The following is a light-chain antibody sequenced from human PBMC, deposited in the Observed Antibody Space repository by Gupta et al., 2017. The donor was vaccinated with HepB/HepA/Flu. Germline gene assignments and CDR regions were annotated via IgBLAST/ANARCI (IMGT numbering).Light chain of an antibody. CDR3: SAYAGTHTVV. J-gene: IGLJ3*02. CDR1: SSDVGGSKY. V-gene: IGLV2-11*01. CDR2: DVS. Sequence: SPLPLLRLAYGSPGQSVTISCTGTSSDVGGSKYVSWYQQHPGKAPKLMIYDVSERLSGVPDRFSGSKSGNTASLTISGLQAEDEAEYHCSAYAGTHTVVFGGGTKLTVL.